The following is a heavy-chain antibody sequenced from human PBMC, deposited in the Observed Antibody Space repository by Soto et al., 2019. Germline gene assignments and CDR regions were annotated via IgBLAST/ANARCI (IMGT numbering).Heavy chain of an antibody. CDR1: GFTFGSFT. V-gene: IGHV3-21*06. D-gene: IGHD3-16*01. Sequence: EVHLVEAGGGLVKPGESLTLSCAASGFTFGSFTLNWVRQAPGKGLEWVSSISSSRAYIYYAESVKGRFTISRDNARSTPYLQMNSLRLDDTAVYFCARDGLTFGGDWGQGTLVAVSS. J-gene: IGHJ4*02. CDR3: ARDGLTFGGD. CDR2: ISSSRAYI.